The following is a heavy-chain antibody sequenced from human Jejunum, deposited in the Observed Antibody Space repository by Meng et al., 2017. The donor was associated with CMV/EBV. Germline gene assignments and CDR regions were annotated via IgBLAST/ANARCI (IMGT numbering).Heavy chain of an antibody. J-gene: IGHJ4*02. CDR1: GFTFSSNW. D-gene: IGHD1/OR15-1a*01. V-gene: IGHV3-74*01. Sequence: EVQLVGAGGGLVQPGGSLRLSCAASGFTFSSNWMHWVRQAPGKGLVWVSHINSDGSDTNYADSVKGRFTISRDNAKNTLYLQMNSLRDEDTAVYYCARVEQEMCWGQGTLVTVSS. CDR2: INSDGSDT. CDR3: ARVEQEMC.